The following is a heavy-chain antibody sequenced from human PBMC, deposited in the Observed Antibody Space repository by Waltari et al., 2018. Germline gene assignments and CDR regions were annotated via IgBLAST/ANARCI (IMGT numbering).Heavy chain of an antibody. D-gene: IGHD1-20*01. CDR2: SSSSSSTI. J-gene: IGHJ4*02. V-gene: IGHV3-48*01. CDR1: GFTCCSYS. Sequence: EVQLVESGGGLVQPGGSLRISCAASGFTCCSYSMTGVRQAPGKVLEWVSYSSSSSSTIYYADSVKGRFTISRDNAKNSLYLQMNSLRAEDTAVYYCARSVTGTSFDYWGQGTLVTVSS. CDR3: ARSVTGTSFDY.